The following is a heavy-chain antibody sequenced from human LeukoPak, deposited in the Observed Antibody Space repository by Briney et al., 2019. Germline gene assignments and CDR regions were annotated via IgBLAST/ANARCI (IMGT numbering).Heavy chain of an antibody. CDR1: GGSFSGYY. V-gene: IGHV4-34*01. D-gene: IGHD6-6*01. CDR3: ARGSGRSSLYYFDY. Sequence: PSETPSLTCAVYGGSFSGYYWSWIRQPPGKGLEWIGEINHSGSTNYNPSLKSRVTISVDTSKNQFSLKLSSVTAADTAVYYCARGSGRSSLYYFDYWGQGTLVTVSS. J-gene: IGHJ4*02. CDR2: INHSGST.